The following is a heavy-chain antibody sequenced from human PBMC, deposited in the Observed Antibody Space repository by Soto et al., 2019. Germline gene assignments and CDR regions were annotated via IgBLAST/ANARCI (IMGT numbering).Heavy chain of an antibody. J-gene: IGHJ5*02. Sequence: XETLSLTCTVSGGSISSYYWSWIRQPPGKGLEWIGYIYYSGSTNYNPSLKSRVTISVDTSKNQFSLKLSSVTAADTAVYYCARDGSGAYLNWFDPWGQGTLVTVSS. CDR3: ARDGSGAYLNWFDP. CDR1: GGSISSYY. V-gene: IGHV4-59*01. D-gene: IGHD1-26*01. CDR2: IYYSGST.